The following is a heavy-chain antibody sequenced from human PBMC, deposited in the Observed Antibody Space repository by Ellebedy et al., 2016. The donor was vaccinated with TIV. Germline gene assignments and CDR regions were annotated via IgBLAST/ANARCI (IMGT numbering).Heavy chain of an antibody. V-gene: IGHV4-4*07. J-gene: IGHJ5*02. CDR1: GGSISSYY. CDR3: ARGRYYYDSSGYSLRWFDP. CDR2: IYTSGST. Sequence: SETLSLTCTVSGGSISSYYWSWIRQPAGKGLEWIGRIYTSGSTNYNPSLKSRVTISVDTSKNQFSLKLSSVTAADTAVYYCARGRYYYDSSGYSLRWFDPWGQGTLVTVSS. D-gene: IGHD3-22*01.